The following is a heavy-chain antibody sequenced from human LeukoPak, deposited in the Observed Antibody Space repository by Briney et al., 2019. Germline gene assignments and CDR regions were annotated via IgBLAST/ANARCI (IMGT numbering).Heavy chain of an antibody. Sequence: GRSLRLSCAASGFTFSSYGMHWVRQAPGKGLEWVALISYDGRNKYYADSVKGRFTISRDNSKNTLYLQMNSLRAEDTAVYYCAKVPSSTSHWGQGTLVTVSS. CDR2: ISYDGRNK. J-gene: IGHJ4*02. CDR3: AKVPSSTSH. CDR1: GFTFSSYG. V-gene: IGHV3-30*18. D-gene: IGHD2/OR15-2a*01.